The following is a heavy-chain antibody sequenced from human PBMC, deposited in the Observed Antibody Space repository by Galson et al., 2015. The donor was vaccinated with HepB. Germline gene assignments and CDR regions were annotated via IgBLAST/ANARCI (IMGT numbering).Heavy chain of an antibody. CDR3: ARGHSSSWPPGVAFDI. Sequence: SLRLSCAASGFTFSSYDMHWVRQATGKGLEWVSAIGTAGDPYYPGSVKGRFTISRENAKNSLYLQMNSLRAGDTAVYYCARGHSSSWPPGVAFDIWGQGTMVTVSS. J-gene: IGHJ3*02. CDR1: GFTFSSYD. D-gene: IGHD6-13*01. V-gene: IGHV3-13*05. CDR2: IGTAGDP.